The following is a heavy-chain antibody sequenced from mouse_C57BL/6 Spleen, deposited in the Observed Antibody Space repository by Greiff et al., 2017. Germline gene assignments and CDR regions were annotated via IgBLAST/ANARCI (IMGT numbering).Heavy chain of an antibody. J-gene: IGHJ2*01. CDR3: TTKGYSSYVGY. D-gene: IGHD1-1*01. CDR2: IDPENGDT. V-gene: IGHV14-4*01. CDR1: GFNIKDDY. Sequence: DVQLQESGAELVRPGASVKLSCTASGFNIKDDYMHWVKQRPEQGLEWIGWIDPENGDTEYASKFQGKATITADTSSNTAYLQLRSLTSEDTAVYYCTTKGYSSYVGYWGQGTTRTVAS.